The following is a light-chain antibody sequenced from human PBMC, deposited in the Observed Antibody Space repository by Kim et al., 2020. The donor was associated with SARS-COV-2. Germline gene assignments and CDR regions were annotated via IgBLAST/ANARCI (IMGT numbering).Light chain of an antibody. V-gene: IGKV1-5*03. Sequence: DIQMTQSRSTLSASVGDRVTITCRASQNISYWLAWYQQKPGKAPKLLIYMTSISVSGVPSRFSGSGFGTEFTLAISSLQPADSATYYCQQYNSYSWTFGQGTKVDIK. CDR1: QNISYW. CDR3: QQYNSYSWT. J-gene: IGKJ1*01. CDR2: MTS.